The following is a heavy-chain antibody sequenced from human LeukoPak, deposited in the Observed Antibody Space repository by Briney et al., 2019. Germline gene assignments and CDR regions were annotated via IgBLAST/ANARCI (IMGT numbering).Heavy chain of an antibody. CDR2: ISSSGTTI. CDR1: GFTFSGYD. CDR3: ARGGSFFVY. J-gene: IGHJ4*02. V-gene: IGHV3-48*03. D-gene: IGHD1-26*01. Sequence: GGSLRLSCAASGFTFSGYDMNWVRQAPGKGLEWVPYISSSGTTIYYTDSVRGRFTISRGNAKNSLYLQMNSLRAEDTAVYYCARGGSFFVYWGQGTLVTVSS.